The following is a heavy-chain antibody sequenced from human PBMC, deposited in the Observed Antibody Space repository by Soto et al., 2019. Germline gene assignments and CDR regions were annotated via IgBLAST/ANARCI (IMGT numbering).Heavy chain of an antibody. Sequence: SETLSLTCAVYGGSFSGYYWSWIRQPPGKGLEWIGEINHSGSTNYNPSLKSRVTISVDTSKNQFSLKLSSVTAADTAVYYCASGQRGYSYGYSYWGQGTLVTVSS. D-gene: IGHD5-18*01. V-gene: IGHV4-34*01. CDR3: ASGQRGYSYGYSY. J-gene: IGHJ4*02. CDR1: GGSFSGYY. CDR2: INHSGST.